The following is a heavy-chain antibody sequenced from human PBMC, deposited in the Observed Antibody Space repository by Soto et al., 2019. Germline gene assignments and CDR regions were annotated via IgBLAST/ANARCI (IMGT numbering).Heavy chain of an antibody. CDR2: IHPSGQPI. Sequence: EVQLVESGGGLIQPGGSLRLSCAASGFTFSSSEMYWVRQAPGKGLEWVSYIHPSGQPIFYADSVEGRFTISRDNAKNSLYLQMSSLRAEDSAVYYCARRASRWGQGTMVTVSS. CDR1: GFTFSSSE. J-gene: IGHJ3*01. V-gene: IGHV3-48*03. CDR3: ARRASR. D-gene: IGHD1-26*01.